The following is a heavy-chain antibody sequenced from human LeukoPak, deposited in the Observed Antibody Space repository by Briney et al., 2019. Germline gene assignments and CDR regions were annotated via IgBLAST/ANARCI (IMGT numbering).Heavy chain of an antibody. CDR3: ARDRGPRTGFMVREAYDY. CDR1: GFTFSSYG. D-gene: IGHD3-10*01. V-gene: IGHV3-74*01. J-gene: IGHJ4*02. CDR2: INTDGSIT. Sequence: GGSLRLSCAASGFTFSSYGMHWVRQAPGKGLVWVSRINTDGSITNYADSVKGRFSISRDNAKNTLYLQMSSLRAEDTAVYYCARDRGPRTGFMVREAYDYWGQGTLVTVSS.